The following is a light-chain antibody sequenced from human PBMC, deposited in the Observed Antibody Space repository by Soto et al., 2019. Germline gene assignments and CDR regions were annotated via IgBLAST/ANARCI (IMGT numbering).Light chain of an antibody. Sequence: QSVLTQPPSVSGAPGQRVTISCTGSSSNIGAGYDVHWYQQLPGTAPKVLIFGNSNRPSGVPDRFSGSESGTSASLAITGLQSEDEADYHCQSYDRSLSGSVFGTGTKVTVL. V-gene: IGLV1-40*01. CDR1: SSNIGAGYD. J-gene: IGLJ1*01. CDR3: QSYDRSLSGSV. CDR2: GNS.